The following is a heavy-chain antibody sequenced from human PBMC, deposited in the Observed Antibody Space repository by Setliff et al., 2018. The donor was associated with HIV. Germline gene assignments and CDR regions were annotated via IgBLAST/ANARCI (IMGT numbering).Heavy chain of an antibody. Sequence: PSETLSLTCNVSGGSISSYYWNWIRQPPGKGLEWIGYIYYSGGTNYNPSLKSRVTISADKSKNQFSLKLSSVTAADTAVYYCARGSSGWTFDYWGQGTLVTVS. V-gene: IGHV4-59*01. CDR1: GGSISSYY. D-gene: IGHD6-19*01. CDR2: IYYSGGT. CDR3: ARGSSGWTFDY. J-gene: IGHJ4*02.